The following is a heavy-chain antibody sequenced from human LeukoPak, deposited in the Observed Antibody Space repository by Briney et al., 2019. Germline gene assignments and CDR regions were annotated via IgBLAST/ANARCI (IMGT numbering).Heavy chain of an antibody. CDR1: GYTLRERP. D-gene: IGHD3-3*01. CDR2: FDPENAEI. V-gene: IGHV1-24*01. J-gene: IGHJ4*02. CDR3: ATRGSYFWSGFDY. Sequence: ASVKVSCKLSGYTLRERPIQWVRQAGTKGLEWMAGFDPENAEIVYAQKFQGRVTMTEDTSTGTAYLELTSLTSDDTALYYCATRGSYFWSGFDYWGQGTQVTVSS.